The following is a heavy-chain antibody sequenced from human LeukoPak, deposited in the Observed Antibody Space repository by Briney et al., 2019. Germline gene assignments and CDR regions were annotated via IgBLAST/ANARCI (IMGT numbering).Heavy chain of an antibody. CDR3: ARGAAHTYYYDSSGYLSASNWFDP. CDR2: IYYSGST. Sequence: KASETLSLTCTVSGGSISSYYWSWIRQPPGKGLEWIGYIYYSGSTNYNPSLKSRVTISVDTSKNQFSLKLSSVTAADTAVYYCARGAAHTYYYDSSGYLSASNWFDPWGQGTLVTVSS. CDR1: GGSISSYY. V-gene: IGHV4-59*01. D-gene: IGHD3-22*01. J-gene: IGHJ5*02.